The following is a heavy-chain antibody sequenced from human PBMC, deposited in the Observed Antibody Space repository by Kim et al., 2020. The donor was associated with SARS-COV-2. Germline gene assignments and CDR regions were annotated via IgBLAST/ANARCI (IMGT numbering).Heavy chain of an antibody. J-gene: IGHJ6*02. CDR3: ARGRAGVVPAPVLGLGPWFDYYTLDV. V-gene: IGHV4-34*01. CDR1: GGSFSDYT. D-gene: IGHD2-21*02. Sequence: PSETLSLTCAVYGGSFSDYTWSWIRQPTGKGLEWIGEINHSGGTNLSPSLKSRITISVDTSKSQFSLTLKSMTATDTAVYYCARGRAGVVPAPVLGLGPWFDYYTLDVWGRGTPVAVSS. CDR2: INHSGGT.